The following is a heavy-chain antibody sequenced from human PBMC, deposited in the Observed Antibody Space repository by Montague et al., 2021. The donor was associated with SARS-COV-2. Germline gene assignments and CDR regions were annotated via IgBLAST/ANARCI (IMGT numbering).Heavy chain of an antibody. Sequence: SESLSLTCIVSGGSVTSGSYYWSWIRQPPGKGLEWNGYIYYSGSTNYNPSLKSRVTISVYTSKNQFSLKLSSVTAADTAVYYCARDPWRITIFGVVTRYGMDVWGQGTTVTVSS. D-gene: IGHD3-3*01. CDR3: ARDPWRITIFGVVTRYGMDV. CDR1: GGSVTSGSYY. J-gene: IGHJ6*02. V-gene: IGHV4-61*01. CDR2: IYYSGST.